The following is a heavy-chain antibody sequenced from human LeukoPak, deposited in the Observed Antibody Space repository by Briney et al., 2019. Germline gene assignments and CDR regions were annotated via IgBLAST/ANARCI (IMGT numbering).Heavy chain of an antibody. Sequence: SQSRSLNSTLSGDFITTYHLTWIRPLPQEALESNGHTYYSGSNNDNPSLKSRVTISVDTSKNQFSLKLSSVTAADTAVYYCARDSIAAAGLFDYWGQGTLVTVSS. D-gene: IGHD6-13*01. CDR1: GDFITTYH. CDR2: TYYSGSN. J-gene: IGHJ4*02. CDR3: ARDSIAAAGLFDY. V-gene: IGHV4-59*01.